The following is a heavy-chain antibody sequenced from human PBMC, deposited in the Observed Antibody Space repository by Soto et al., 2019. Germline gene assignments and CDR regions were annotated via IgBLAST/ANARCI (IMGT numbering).Heavy chain of an antibody. Sequence: SETLSLTCAVYGGSFSVHYWIWIRQPPGKGLEWIAEINRSGDTNYNPSLKSRVTISADTSKNQLSLNLRSTTAADTAVYYCATLAPWGDHVFAVAWGQGTLVTVSS. J-gene: IGHJ5*02. CDR1: GGSFSVHY. CDR3: ATLAPWGDHVFAVA. CDR2: INRSGDT. V-gene: IGHV4-34*01. D-gene: IGHD2-21*02.